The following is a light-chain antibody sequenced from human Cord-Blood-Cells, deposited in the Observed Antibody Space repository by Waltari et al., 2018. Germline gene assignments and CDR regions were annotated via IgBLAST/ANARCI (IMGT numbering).Light chain of an antibody. CDR3: CSYAGSSTWV. J-gene: IGLJ3*02. Sequence: QSALTQPASVSGSPGQSITISCTGTSSDVGSSNLVSWYQQHPGKAHNLMIYEGSKRPSGVSNRFSGSKSGNTTSLTISGLQAEDEADYYCCSYAGSSTWVFGGGTKLTVL. V-gene: IGLV2-23*01. CDR1: SSDVGSSNL. CDR2: EGS.